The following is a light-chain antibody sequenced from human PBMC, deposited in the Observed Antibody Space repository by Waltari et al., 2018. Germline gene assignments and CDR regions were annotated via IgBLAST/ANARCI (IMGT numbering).Light chain of an antibody. CDR1: NSDVGGYDY. CDR3: SSYTSSGTHVL. V-gene: IGLV2-14*03. J-gene: IGLJ2*01. CDR2: DVR. Sequence: QSALTQPASVSASPGQSITVSCTGTNSDVGGYDYVSWYQQHPGKAPKLMIYDVRHGPSGVSRRFSAAKSVTTASLTISGLQAEDEADYYCSSYTSSGTHVLFGGGTKLTVL.